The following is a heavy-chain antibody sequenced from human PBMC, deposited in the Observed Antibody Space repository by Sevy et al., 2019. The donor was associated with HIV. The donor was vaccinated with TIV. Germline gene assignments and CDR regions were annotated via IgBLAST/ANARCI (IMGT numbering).Heavy chain of an antibody. CDR2: IKQDGSEK. CDR3: ARERARDYYDSSGPNDY. J-gene: IGHJ4*02. Sequence: GGSLRLSCAASGFTFSSYWMSWVRQAPGKGLEWVANIKQDGSEKYYVDSVKGRFTISRDNAKNSLYLQMNSLRAEDTAVYYCARERARDYYDSSGPNDYWGQGTLVTVSS. D-gene: IGHD3-22*01. CDR1: GFTFSSYW. V-gene: IGHV3-7*01.